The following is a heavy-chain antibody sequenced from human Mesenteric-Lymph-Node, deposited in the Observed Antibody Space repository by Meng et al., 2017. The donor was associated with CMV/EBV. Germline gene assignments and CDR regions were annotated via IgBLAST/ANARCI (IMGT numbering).Heavy chain of an antibody. J-gene: IGHJ4*02. CDR1: GFTFSSCW. CDR2: INSDGSTT. Sequence: GGSLRLSCAASGFTFSSCWMHWVRQAPGKGLVWVSRINSDGSTTNYADSVKGRFTISRDNAKNTLYLQMNSLRAEDTAVYYCAMTKRAKDLNLDYWGQGTLVTVSS. V-gene: IGHV3-74*01. CDR3: AMTKRAKDLNLDY.